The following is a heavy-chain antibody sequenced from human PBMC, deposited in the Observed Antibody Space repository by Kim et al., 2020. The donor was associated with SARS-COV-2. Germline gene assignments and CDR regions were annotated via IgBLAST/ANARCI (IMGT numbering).Heavy chain of an antibody. V-gene: IGHV3-23*01. J-gene: IGHJ6*02. CDR3: VKSVGEYYYYYGLDV. Sequence: ADSVKGRFTISRDKSKDTVYLQMNSLRAEKTAVYYCVKSVGEYYYYYGLDVWGQGTTVTVSS. D-gene: IGHD3-10*01.